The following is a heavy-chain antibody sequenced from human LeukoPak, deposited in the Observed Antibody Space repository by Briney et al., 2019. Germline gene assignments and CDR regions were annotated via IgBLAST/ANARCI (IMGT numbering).Heavy chain of an antibody. Sequence: SETLSLTCTVSGYSISSGYYWGWIRQPPGKGLEWIGSIYHSGSTYYNPSLKSRVTISVDTSKNQFSLKLSSVTAADTAVYYCARDAYNWNTDAFDIWGQGTMVTVSS. V-gene: IGHV4-38-2*02. D-gene: IGHD1/OR15-1a*01. CDR3: ARDAYNWNTDAFDI. CDR1: GYSISSGYY. J-gene: IGHJ3*02. CDR2: IYHSGST.